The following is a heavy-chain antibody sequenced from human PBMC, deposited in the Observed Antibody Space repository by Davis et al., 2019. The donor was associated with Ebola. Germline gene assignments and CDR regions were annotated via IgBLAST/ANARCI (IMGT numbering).Heavy chain of an antibody. V-gene: IGHV5-51*01. D-gene: IGHD1-26*01. CDR1: GYSFSTNW. J-gene: IGHJ6*02. CDR2: IYPGDSDT. Sequence: GESLKISCQGSGYSFSTNWIGWVRQMPGKGLEWMGIIYPGDSDTRYSPSFQGQVTISADKSITTAYLQWSSLRASDTAMYYCARQWDTVVYGMDVWGQGTTVTVSS. CDR3: ARQWDTVVYGMDV.